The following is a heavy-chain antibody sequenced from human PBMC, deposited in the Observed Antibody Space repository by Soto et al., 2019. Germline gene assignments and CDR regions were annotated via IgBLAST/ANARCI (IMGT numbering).Heavy chain of an antibody. CDR1: GGSISSGDYY. CDR2: IYYSGST. D-gene: IGHD1-7*01. J-gene: IGHJ4*02. Sequence: PSETLSLTCTVSGGSISSGDYYWSWIRQPPGKGLEWIGYIYYSGSTYYNPSLKSRVTISVDTSKNQFSLKLSSVTAADTAVYYCARSRDKLELGPSYFDYWGQGTLVTVSS. CDR3: ARSRDKLELGPSYFDY. V-gene: IGHV4-30-4*01.